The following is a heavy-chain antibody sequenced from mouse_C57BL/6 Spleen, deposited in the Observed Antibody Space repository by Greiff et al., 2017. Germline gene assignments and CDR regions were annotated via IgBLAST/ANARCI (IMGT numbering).Heavy chain of an antibody. V-gene: IGHV5-17*01. J-gene: IGHJ2*01. CDR1: GFTFSDYG. Sequence: EVHLVESGGGLVKPGGSLKLSCAASGFTFSDYGMHWVRQAPEKGLAWVVYISSGSSTTYYADTVKGRFTISRDKANNTLYLQLSSLTSEDTAVYYCARADYGNYFGCWGQGTTLTVSS. CDR2: ISSGSSTT. D-gene: IGHD2-1*01. CDR3: ARADYGNYFGC.